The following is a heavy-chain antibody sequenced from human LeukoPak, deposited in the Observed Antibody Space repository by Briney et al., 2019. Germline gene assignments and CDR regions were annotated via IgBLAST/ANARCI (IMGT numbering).Heavy chain of an antibody. V-gene: IGHV4-39*01. J-gene: IGHJ4*02. CDR2: IYYSGST. D-gene: IGHD5-24*01. CDR1: GGSISSRSYY. CDR3: ARHTVGWLQLSAFDY. Sequence: PSETLSLTCTVSGGSISSRSYYWGWIRQPPGKGLEWIGIIYYSGSTYSNPSLRSRVTISVDTSKNQLSLKLSSVTAADTSVYYCARHTVGWLQLSAFDYWGQGTLVTVSS.